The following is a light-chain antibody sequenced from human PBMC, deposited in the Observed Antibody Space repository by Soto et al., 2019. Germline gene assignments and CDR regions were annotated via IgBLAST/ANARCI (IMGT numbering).Light chain of an antibody. V-gene: IGKV3-11*01. CDR2: DAS. CDR1: RSVSSD. J-gene: IGKJ1*01. CDR3: QGRGNWAEP. Sequence: IVLKQSPATLSLYKGERATFSCRASRSVSSDLVWYQQKPGQAPRLLIYDASNRATGIPARFSGSGSGTDFTLTICSFESQDLDVYYSQGRGNWAEPFGQ.